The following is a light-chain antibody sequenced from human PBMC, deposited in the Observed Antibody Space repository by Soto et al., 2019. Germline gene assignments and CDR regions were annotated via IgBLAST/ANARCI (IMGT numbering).Light chain of an antibody. CDR1: QSVRNW. CDR2: DAS. CDR3: QQFNTYSYT. V-gene: IGKV1-5*01. J-gene: IGKJ2*01. Sequence: DIQMTQSPSTLSASVGDRVTITCRASQSVRNWLAWYQQKPGKAPKLLIYDASGLESGVPSRFSGSGFGTEFTLTISSLQPDDFATYYCQQFNTYSYTFGQGTKVDIK.